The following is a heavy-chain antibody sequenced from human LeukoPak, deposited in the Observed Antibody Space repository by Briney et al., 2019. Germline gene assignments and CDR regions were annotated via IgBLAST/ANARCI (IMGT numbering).Heavy chain of an antibody. V-gene: IGHV1-2*02. CDR3: ARDVAYCGGDCYSDNWFDP. CDR1: GYTFTGYY. CDR2: INTNSGGT. J-gene: IGHJ5*02. Sequence: ASGKVSCKASGYTFTGYYMHWVRQAPGQGLELMGWINTNSGGTNYAQKFQGRVTMTRDTSISTAYMELSRLRSDDTAVYYCARDVAYCGGDCYSDNWFDPWGQGTLVTVSS. D-gene: IGHD2-21*02.